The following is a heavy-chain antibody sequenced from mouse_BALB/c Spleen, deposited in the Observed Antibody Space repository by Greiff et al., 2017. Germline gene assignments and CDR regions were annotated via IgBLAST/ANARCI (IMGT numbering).Heavy chain of an antibody. J-gene: IGHJ4*01. CDR3: ARSLLYDYDDYAMDY. CDR2: ISYSGST. V-gene: IGHV3-8*02. CDR1: GDSITSGY. D-gene: IGHD2-4*01. Sequence: EVKVVESGPSLVKPSQTLSLTCSVTGDSITSGYWNWIRKFPGNKLEYMGYISYSGSTYYNPSLKSRISITRDTSKNQYYLQLNSVTTEDTATYYCARSLLYDYDDYAMDYWGQGTSVTVSS.